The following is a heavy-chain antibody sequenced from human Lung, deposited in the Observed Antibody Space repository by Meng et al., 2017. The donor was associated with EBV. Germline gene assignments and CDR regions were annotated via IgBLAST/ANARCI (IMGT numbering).Heavy chain of an antibody. V-gene: IGHV1-18*01. CDR1: GYIFNNYG. D-gene: IGHD1-14*01. J-gene: IGHJ5*02. CDR3: ARDLPGGTKGTWLDL. CDR2: ISAYNGNT. Sequence: QVERVQSGAEWKKPGAQVKGSCKASGYIFNNYGVSWVRQAPGQGPEWMGWISAYNGNTNYAQNFQGRFTMTTDTSTSTAYMELRSLRSDDTAVYYCARDLPGGTKGTWLDLWGQGTLVTVSS.